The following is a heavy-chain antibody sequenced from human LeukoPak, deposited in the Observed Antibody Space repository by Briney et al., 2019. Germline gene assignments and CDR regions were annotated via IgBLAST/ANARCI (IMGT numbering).Heavy chain of an antibody. CDR1: GYTFTSYG. CDR2: ISAYNGNT. D-gene: IGHD3-3*01. J-gene: IGHJ6*02. V-gene: IGHV1-18*01. Sequence: ASVKVSCKASGYTFTSYGISWVRQAPGQGLGWMGWISAYNGNTNYAQKLQGRVTMTTDTSTSTAYMELRSLRSDDTAVYYCARDRFLEWLNGMDVWGQGTTVTVSS. CDR3: ARDRFLEWLNGMDV.